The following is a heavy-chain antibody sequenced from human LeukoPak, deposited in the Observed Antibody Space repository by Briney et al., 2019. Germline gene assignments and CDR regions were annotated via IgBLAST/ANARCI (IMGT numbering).Heavy chain of an antibody. D-gene: IGHD4-17*01. CDR1: GFTFSSYA. CDR3: AKESGIRSYGAYFPH. Sequence: GGSLRLSCAASGFTFSSYAMSWVRQAPGKGLEWVSAISAMGGSTDYADSVKGRFTISRDNSKSTLYLQMNSLRAEDTAVYYCAKESGIRSYGAYFPHWGQGTLVTVSS. V-gene: IGHV3-23*01. CDR2: ISAMGGST. J-gene: IGHJ1*01.